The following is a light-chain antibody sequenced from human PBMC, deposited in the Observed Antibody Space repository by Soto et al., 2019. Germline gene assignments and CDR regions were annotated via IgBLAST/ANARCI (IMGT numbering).Light chain of an antibody. V-gene: IGKV3-15*01. CDR2: GAS. CDR1: QSVSSN. Sequence: IVMTQSPATLSVSPGVRATLSCRASQSVSSNLAWYQQKPGQAPRLLIYGASTRAAGIPARFSGSGSGTEFTLTISSLQSEDFAVYYCQQYNNWPWTFGQGTNVEIK. J-gene: IGKJ1*01. CDR3: QQYNNWPWT.